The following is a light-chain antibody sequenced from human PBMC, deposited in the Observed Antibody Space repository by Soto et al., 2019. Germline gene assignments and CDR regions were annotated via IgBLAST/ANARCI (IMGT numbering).Light chain of an antibody. CDR2: KNK. V-gene: IGLV1-44*01. CDR1: NSNIGRNT. J-gene: IGLJ3*02. Sequence: QSVLTQPPSASGTPGQRVTISCSGSNSNIGRNTVNWYQQLPGTAPKLLIYKNKQRPSGVPDRFSGSKSGTSASLAISGLQSEDEADYYCAAWDDSLSGPHWVFGGGTKLNVL. CDR3: AAWDDSLSGPHWV.